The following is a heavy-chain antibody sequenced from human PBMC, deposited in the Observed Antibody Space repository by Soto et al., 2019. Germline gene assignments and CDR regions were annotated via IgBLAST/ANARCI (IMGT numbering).Heavy chain of an antibody. CDR3: VSSGRVVAGMDV. Sequence: ASVKVSCKASGYTFTSYAMHWVRQAPGQRLEWMGWINAGNGNTKYSQTFQGRITVTRSTSASIAYMELSSLTSDDTAVYYCVSSGRVVAGMDVWGQGTTVTVSS. V-gene: IGHV1-3*01. J-gene: IGHJ6*02. CDR1: GYTFTSYA. D-gene: IGHD3-22*01. CDR2: INAGNGNT.